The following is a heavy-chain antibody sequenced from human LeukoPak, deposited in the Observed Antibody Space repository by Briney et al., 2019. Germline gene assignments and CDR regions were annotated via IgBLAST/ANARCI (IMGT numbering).Heavy chain of an antibody. CDR1: GFTFSSYS. Sequence: PGGSLRLSCAASGFTFSSYSMNWVRQAPGKGLEWVSSISSSSSYIYYADSVKGRFTISRDNAKNSLYLQMNSLRAEDTAVYYCARVRVVIARAFDYWGQGTLVTVSS. D-gene: IGHD2-21*01. J-gene: IGHJ4*02. V-gene: IGHV3-21*01. CDR3: ARVRVVIARAFDY. CDR2: ISSSSSYI.